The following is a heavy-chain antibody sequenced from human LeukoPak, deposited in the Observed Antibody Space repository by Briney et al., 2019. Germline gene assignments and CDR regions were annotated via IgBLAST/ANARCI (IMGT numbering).Heavy chain of an antibody. Sequence: ASVKVSCKASGYTFTGYYMHWVRQAPGQGLEWMGWINPNSGGTNYAQKFQGRVTKTRDTSISTAYMELSRLRSDDTAVYYCARDIYGGRDFDYWGQGTLVTVSS. CDR3: ARDIYGGRDFDY. CDR1: GYTFTGYY. CDR2: INPNSGGT. D-gene: IGHD4-23*01. V-gene: IGHV1-2*02. J-gene: IGHJ4*02.